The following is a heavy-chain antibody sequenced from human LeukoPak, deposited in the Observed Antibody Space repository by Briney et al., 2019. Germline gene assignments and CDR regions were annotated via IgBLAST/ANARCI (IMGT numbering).Heavy chain of an antibody. J-gene: IGHJ3*02. CDR1: GYTFTSYD. V-gene: IGHV1-8*01. D-gene: IGHD3-22*01. Sequence: GASVKVSSKASGYTFTSYDINWVRQATGQGLEWMGWMNPNSGNTGYAQKFQGRVTMTRNTSISTAYMELSSLRSEDTAVYYCARGRRYDSSGYYYTYAFDIWGQGTMVTVSS. CDR3: ARGRRYDSSGYYYTYAFDI. CDR2: MNPNSGNT.